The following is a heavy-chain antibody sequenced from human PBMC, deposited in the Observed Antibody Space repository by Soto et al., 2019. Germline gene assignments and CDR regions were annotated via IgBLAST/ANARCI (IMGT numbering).Heavy chain of an antibody. CDR2: ILSSSASI. CDR3: ARDSGEQRVRRGFYYYYMDV. Sequence: GGSLRLSCTASGVTFSSFSFNWVRQAPGKGLEWVSFILSSSASIYYADSVKGRFTISRDNARNSLYLQMNSLKDEDTAVYYCARDSGEQRVRRGFYYYYMDVWGKGTTVTVSS. D-gene: IGHD6-6*01. CDR1: GVTFSSFS. J-gene: IGHJ6*03. V-gene: IGHV3-21*01.